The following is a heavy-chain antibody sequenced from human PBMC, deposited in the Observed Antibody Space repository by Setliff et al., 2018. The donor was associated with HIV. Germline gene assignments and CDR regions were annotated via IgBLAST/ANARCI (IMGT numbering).Heavy chain of an antibody. V-gene: IGHV3-74*01. CDR3: AKFRYAIKSTYYFDS. CDR2: INTDERYT. CDR1: GFAFSTYW. Sequence: GGSLRLSCAASGFAFSTYWMHWVRQAPGKGLVWVSRINTDERYTLYADSVKGRFTISRDNAKSTLYLQMNRLRAEDTATYYCAKFRYAIKSTYYFDSWGQGTLVTVSS. D-gene: IGHD2-2*01. J-gene: IGHJ4*02.